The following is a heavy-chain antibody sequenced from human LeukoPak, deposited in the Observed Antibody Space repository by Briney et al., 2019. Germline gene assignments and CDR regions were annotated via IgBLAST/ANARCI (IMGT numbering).Heavy chain of an antibody. V-gene: IGHV3-30-3*01. Sequence: TGGSLRLSCAASGFTFSSYAMHWVRQAPGKGLEWVAVLLHDGSEKYYADSVKGRFTISRDTSKNMVYLQMNSLRAEETAVYYCARDLGGYGYYGMDVWGQGTTVTVSS. J-gene: IGHJ6*02. D-gene: IGHD3-22*01. CDR1: GFTFSSYA. CDR2: LLHDGSEK. CDR3: ARDLGGYGYYGMDV.